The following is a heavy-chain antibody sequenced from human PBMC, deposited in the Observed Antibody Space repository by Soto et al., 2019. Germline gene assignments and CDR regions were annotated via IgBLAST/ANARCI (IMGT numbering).Heavy chain of an antibody. CDR1: GGTFSSYA. Sequence: QVQLVQSGAEVKKPGSSVKVSCKASGGTFSSYAISWVRQAPGQGLEWMGGIIPIFGTANYAQKFQGRVTITADKSTSTAYMELSSLRSEDTAVYYCATTSVQLERRPYYYYYGMDVWGQGPTVTVSS. CDR3: ATTSVQLERRPYYYYYGMDV. J-gene: IGHJ6*02. CDR2: IIPIFGTA. V-gene: IGHV1-69*06. D-gene: IGHD1-1*01.